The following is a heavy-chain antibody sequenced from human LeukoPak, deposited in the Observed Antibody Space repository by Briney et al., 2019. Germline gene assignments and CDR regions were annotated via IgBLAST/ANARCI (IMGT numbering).Heavy chain of an antibody. J-gene: IGHJ4*02. Sequence: GGSLRLSCAASGFTFSSYAMTWVRQAPGKGLEWVSAISTSGGSTDYADSVKGRFTISRDNSKNTLYLQMNSLRAEDTAVYYCAKDHRGYSYGYDLDYWGQGTLVTVSS. CDR2: ISTSGGST. V-gene: IGHV3-23*01. D-gene: IGHD5-18*01. CDR1: GFTFSSYA. CDR3: AKDHRGYSYGYDLDY.